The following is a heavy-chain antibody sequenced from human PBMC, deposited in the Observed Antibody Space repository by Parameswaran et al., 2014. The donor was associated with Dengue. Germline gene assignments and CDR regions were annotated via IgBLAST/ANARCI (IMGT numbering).Heavy chain of an antibody. Sequence: WIRQPPGKRLVWVSRINSDGSSTSYADSVKGRFTISRDNAKNTLYLQMNSLRAEDTAVYYCARVGYCGGDCYSGYFDYWGQGTLVTVSS. CDR3: ARVGYCGGDCYSGYFDY. V-gene: IGHV3-74*01. J-gene: IGHJ4*02. D-gene: IGHD2-21*02. CDR2: INSDGSST.